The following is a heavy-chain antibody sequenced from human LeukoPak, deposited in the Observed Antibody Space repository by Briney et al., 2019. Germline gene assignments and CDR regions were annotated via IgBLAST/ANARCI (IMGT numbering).Heavy chain of an antibody. Sequence: PGGSLRLSCAASGLTFRFYSMNWVRQAPGKGLEWVSYISSSSSTIYYAGSVKGRFTISRDNAKNSLYLQMNSLRAEDTAVYYCARGYQSYGGNSLNFDYWGQGTLVTVSS. CDR1: GLTFRFYS. CDR3: ARGYQSYGGNSLNFDY. CDR2: ISSSSSTI. D-gene: IGHD4-23*01. V-gene: IGHV3-48*04. J-gene: IGHJ4*02.